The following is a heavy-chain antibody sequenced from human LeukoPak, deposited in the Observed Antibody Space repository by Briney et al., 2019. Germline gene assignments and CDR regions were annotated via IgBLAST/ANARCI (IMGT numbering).Heavy chain of an antibody. CDR1: GFTFSSYA. V-gene: IGHV3-23*01. D-gene: IGHD6-13*01. J-gene: IGHJ4*02. CDR3: AKDRGSSSWYYFDY. CDR2: ISGSGGST. Sequence: QTGGSLRLSCAASGFTFSSYAMSWVRKAPGKGLEWVSAISGSGGSTCYADSVKGRFTISRDNSKNTLYLQMNSLRAEDTAVYYCAKDRGSSSWYYFDYWGQGTLVTVSS.